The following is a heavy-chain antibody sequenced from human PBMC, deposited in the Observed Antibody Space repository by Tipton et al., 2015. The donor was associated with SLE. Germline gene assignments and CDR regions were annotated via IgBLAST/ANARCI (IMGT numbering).Heavy chain of an antibody. J-gene: IGHJ4*02. V-gene: IGHV4-4*09. CDR1: GGSISSHY. CDR3: ASGFRYSFGYPFDY. Sequence: TLSLTCTVSGGSISSHYWSWIRQPPGKGLEWIGFIHPSGSTNYNPSLRSRVTISIDTSKNQFSLKLSSVTAADTTVYFCASGFRYSFGYPFDYWGQGTLVTVSS. D-gene: IGHD5-18*01. CDR2: IHPSGST.